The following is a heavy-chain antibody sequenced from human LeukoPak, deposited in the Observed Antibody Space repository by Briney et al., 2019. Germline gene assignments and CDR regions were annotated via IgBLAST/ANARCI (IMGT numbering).Heavy chain of an antibody. Sequence: ASVKVSCKASGYSFSFYGISWLRQAPGRGLEWMGWITSYKGNTNYPQTNYGQKFQDRVTLTTDTSTSTAYMEMRSLRSDDTAVYYCARYCSSTSCQPFDYWGQGTLVTVSS. J-gene: IGHJ4*02. D-gene: IGHD2-2*01. V-gene: IGHV1-18*01. CDR1: GYSFSFYG. CDR2: ITSYKGNTNYPQT. CDR3: ARYCSSTSCQPFDY.